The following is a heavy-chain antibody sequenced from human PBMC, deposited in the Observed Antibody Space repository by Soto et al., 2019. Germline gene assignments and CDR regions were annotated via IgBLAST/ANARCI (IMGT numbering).Heavy chain of an antibody. J-gene: IGHJ6*02. CDR2: IYYSGST. V-gene: IGHV4-39*01. D-gene: IGHD3-3*01. CDR3: ARLSPTYYDFWNGYYTVPYHYDGMYV. Sequence: SETLSLTYTVSGGSISSNGYYWGWIRQPPGKGLEWIGNIYYSGSTYYNPSLKSRVTISVDTSKNQFSLNLSSVTAADTAVYYCARLSPTYYDFWNGYYTVPYHYDGMYVWGQGTTVTVSS. CDR1: GGSISSNGYY.